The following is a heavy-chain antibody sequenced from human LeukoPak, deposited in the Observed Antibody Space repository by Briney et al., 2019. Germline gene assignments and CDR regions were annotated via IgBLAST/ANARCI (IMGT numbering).Heavy chain of an antibody. J-gene: IGHJ4*02. CDR3: ARGTGAKRYYFDL. D-gene: IGHD2-2*01. V-gene: IGHV3-33*01. CDR2: IWYDGSNR. Sequence: GKSLRLSCTASGFSLSNYGIHWVRQAPGKGLEWVTVIWYDGSNRYYADSVKGRITVSRDTSKNTLDLVINSLRLEDTAIYYCARGTGAKRYYFDLWGQGIQVTVSS. CDR1: GFSLSNYG.